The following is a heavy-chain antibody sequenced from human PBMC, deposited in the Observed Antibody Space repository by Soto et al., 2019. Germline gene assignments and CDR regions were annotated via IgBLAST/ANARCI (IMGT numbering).Heavy chain of an antibody. Sequence: QVQLVQSGAEVKKPGSSVKVSCKASGGTFSSYTISWVRQAPGQGLEWMGRIIPILGIANYAQKFQGRVTXTXDXSTSTAYMELSSLRSEDTAVYYCARGGHYDSSGYDYWGQGTLVTVSS. D-gene: IGHD3-22*01. CDR1: GGTFSSYT. CDR2: IIPILGIA. J-gene: IGHJ4*02. CDR3: ARGGHYDSSGYDY. V-gene: IGHV1-69*02.